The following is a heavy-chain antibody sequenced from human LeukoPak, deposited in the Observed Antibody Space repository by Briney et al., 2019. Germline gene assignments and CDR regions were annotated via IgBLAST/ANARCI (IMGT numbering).Heavy chain of an antibody. J-gene: IGHJ4*02. CDR3: ARHPERYSYFDY. Sequence: SETLSLTCTVSGGSISSSSYYWGWIRQPPGKGLEWIGNIYYTGSAYYNPSLKSRVTMSVDTSKNQFSLRLSSVTAADTAVYSCARHPERYSYFDYWGQGTLVTVSS. CDR2: IYYTGSA. D-gene: IGHD5-18*01. CDR1: GGSISSSSYY. V-gene: IGHV4-39*01.